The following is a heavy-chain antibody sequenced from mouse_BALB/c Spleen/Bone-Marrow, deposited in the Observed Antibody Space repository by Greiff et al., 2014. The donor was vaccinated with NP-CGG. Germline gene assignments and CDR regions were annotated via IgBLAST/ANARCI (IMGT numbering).Heavy chain of an antibody. V-gene: IGHV1-39*01. D-gene: IGHD2-10*01. Sequence: VQLQQSGPELVKPGASVKISCKASGYSFTDYIMLWVKQSHGKSLEWIGNINPYYGSTSYNLKFKGKATLTVDKSSSTAYMQLNSLTSEDSAVYYCARGAYYGNYFDYWGQGTILTVSS. J-gene: IGHJ2*01. CDR2: INPYYGST. CDR1: GYSFTDYI. CDR3: ARGAYYGNYFDY.